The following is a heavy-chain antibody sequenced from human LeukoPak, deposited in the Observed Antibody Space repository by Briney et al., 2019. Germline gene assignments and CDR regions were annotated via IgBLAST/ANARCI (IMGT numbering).Heavy chain of an antibody. V-gene: IGHV4-39*01. CDR3: ARQISDYYYYYMDV. J-gene: IGHJ6*03. CDR1: GGSIDTVAFY. D-gene: IGHD2/OR15-2a*01. CDR2: IYDSENE. Sequence: SETLSPTCTVSGGSIDTVAFYWGWVRQPPEKGLEWIGTIYDSENEFHNPSLNTRVTISADTSKNQFSLKLNSVTAADTAIYYCARQISDYYYYYMDVWGEGITVTVSS.